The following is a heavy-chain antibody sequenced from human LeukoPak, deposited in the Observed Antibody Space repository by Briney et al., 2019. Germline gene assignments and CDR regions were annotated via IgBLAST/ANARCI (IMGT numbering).Heavy chain of an antibody. CDR3: ASCSSASCYSQDY. V-gene: IGHV3-30*02. CDR2: IRYDGSNK. D-gene: IGHD2-2*02. CDR1: GFTFSSYG. J-gene: IGHJ4*02. Sequence: GGSLRLSCAASGFTFSSYGMHWVRQAPGKGLEWVAFIRYDGSNKYYADSVKGRFTISRDNSKNTLYLQMNSLRAEDTAVYYCASCSSASCYSQDYWGQGTLVTVSS.